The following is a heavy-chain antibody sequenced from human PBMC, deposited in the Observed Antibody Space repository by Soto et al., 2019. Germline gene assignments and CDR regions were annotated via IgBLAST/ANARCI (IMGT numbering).Heavy chain of an antibody. J-gene: IGHJ4*02. Sequence: QVQLVQSGAEVKKPGASVKVSCKASGYTFTSYGISWVRQAPGHGLEWMGWISVYNGDTNYEQKYQGRVTMTTDTSTSTAYMELRSLRSDDTAVYYCARHRKGRPFDYWGQGTLVTVSS. D-gene: IGHD3-16*02. CDR3: ARHRKGRPFDY. V-gene: IGHV1-18*04. CDR1: GYTFTSYG. CDR2: ISVYNGDT.